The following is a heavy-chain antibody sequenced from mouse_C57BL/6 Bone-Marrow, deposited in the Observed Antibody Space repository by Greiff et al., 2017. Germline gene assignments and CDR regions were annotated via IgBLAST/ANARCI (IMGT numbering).Heavy chain of an antibody. CDR1: GFTFSSYA. CDR3: ARDHRGFAY. J-gene: IGHJ3*01. Sequence: EVNVVESGGGLVKPGGSLKLSCAASGFTFSSYAMSWVRQTPEKRLEWVATISDGGSYTYYPDNVKGRFTISRDNAKNNLYLQMSHLKSEDTAMYYCARDHRGFAYWGQGTLVTVSA. CDR2: ISDGGSYT. V-gene: IGHV5-4*01.